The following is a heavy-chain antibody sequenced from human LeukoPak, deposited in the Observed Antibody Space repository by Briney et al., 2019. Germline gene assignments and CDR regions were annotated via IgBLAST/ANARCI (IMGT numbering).Heavy chain of an antibody. V-gene: IGHV3-74*01. D-gene: IGHD4-17*01. CDR3: ARVSGDYWAIDY. CDR2: SNSDGSST. J-gene: IGHJ4*02. Sequence: GGSLRLSCAASGFTFSDYWMHWVRQAPGKGLVWVSRSNSDGSSTTYADSVKGRFTISRDNAKNTLYLQMNSLKAEDTAVYYCARVSGDYWAIDYWGQGTLVTVST. CDR1: GFTFSDYW.